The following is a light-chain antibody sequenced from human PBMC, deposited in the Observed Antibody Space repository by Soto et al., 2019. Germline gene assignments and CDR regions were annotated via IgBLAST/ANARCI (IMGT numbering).Light chain of an antibody. CDR3: QQYNNWPT. CDR2: GAS. V-gene: IGKV3-20*01. CDR1: QSVSSGY. J-gene: IGKJ5*01. Sequence: ESVLTQSPRTLSLSPGDGATLSCRASQSVSSGYLAWYQQKPGQAPRLLIYGASRRATGIPDRFSGSGSGTEFTLTISSLQSEDFAVYYCQQYNNWPTFGQGTRLEI.